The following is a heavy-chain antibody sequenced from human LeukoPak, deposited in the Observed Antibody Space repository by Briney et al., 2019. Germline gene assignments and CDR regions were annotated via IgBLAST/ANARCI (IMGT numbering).Heavy chain of an antibody. D-gene: IGHD3-16*01. CDR3: ARDLMITFGGVHDAFDI. Sequence: GGSLRLSCAAPGFTFSSYAMHWVRQAPGKGLEWVAVISYDGSNKYYADSVKGRFTISRDNSKNTLYLQMNSLRAEDTAVYYCARDLMITFGGVHDAFDIWGQGTMVTVSS. J-gene: IGHJ3*02. CDR1: GFTFSSYA. CDR2: ISYDGSNK. V-gene: IGHV3-30*04.